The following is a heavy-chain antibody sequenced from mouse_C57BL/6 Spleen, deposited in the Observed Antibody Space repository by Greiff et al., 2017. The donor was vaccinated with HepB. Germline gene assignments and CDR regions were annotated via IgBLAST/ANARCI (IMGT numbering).Heavy chain of an antibody. CDR2: IYPRSGNT. J-gene: IGHJ3*01. D-gene: IGHD1-3*01. CDR3: ASKLDAY. CDR1: GYTFTSYG. Sequence: VQLQESGAELARPGASVKLSCKASGYTFTSYGISWVKQRTGQGLEWIGEIYPRSGNTYYNEKVKGKATLTADKSSSTAYMELRSLTSEDSAVYFCASKLDAYWGQGTLVTVAA. V-gene: IGHV1-81*01.